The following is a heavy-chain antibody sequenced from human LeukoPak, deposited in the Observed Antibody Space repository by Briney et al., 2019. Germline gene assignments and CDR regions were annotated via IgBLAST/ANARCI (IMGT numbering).Heavy chain of an antibody. CDR3: ARNPAAAGKRGRARWFDP. V-gene: IGHV1-8*01. J-gene: IGHJ5*02. CDR2: MNPNSGNT. D-gene: IGHD6-13*01. CDR1: GYTFTSYD. Sequence: ASVKVSCKASGYTFTSYDINWVRQATGQGLEWMGWMNPNSGNTGYAQKFQGRVTMTRNTSISTAYMELSSLRSEDTAVYYCARNPAAAGKRGRARWFDPWGQGTLVTVSS.